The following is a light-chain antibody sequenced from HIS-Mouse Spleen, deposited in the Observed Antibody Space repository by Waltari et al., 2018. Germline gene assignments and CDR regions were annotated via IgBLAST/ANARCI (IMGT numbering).Light chain of an antibody. CDR3: QQYNSYTWT. V-gene: IGKV1-5*03. Sequence: DIQITQSPSTLSASVGDRVTITCRASQSISSWLAWYQQKPGKAPKHLIYKASSLERGVPSRFRGSGSGTEFTLTISSLQPDDFATYYCQQYNSYTWTFGQGTKVEIK. CDR1: QSISSW. J-gene: IGKJ1*01. CDR2: KAS.